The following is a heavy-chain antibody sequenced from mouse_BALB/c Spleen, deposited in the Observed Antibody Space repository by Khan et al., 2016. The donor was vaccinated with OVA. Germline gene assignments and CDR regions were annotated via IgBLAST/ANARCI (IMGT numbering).Heavy chain of an antibody. D-gene: IGHD1-1*01. V-gene: IGHV1-63*02. J-gene: IGHJ4*01. CDR2: IYPGSGNT. Sequence: QVRLQQSGAELVRPGTSVKMSCKAAGYTFTNYWIGWVKRRPGHGHEWIGDIYPGSGNTNYNEKLKGKATLTADTSYSTSYMQLSSLTSEDSAIYSGARPDYYGSSYDTMDSWGQGTSVTVSS. CDR3: ARPDYYGSSYDTMDS. CDR1: GYTFTNYW.